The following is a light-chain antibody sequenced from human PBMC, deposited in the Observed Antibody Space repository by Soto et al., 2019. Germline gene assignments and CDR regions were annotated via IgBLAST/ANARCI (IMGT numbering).Light chain of an antibody. V-gene: IGLV2-23*01. Sequence: QSALTQPASVSGSPGQSITISCSGTSSNIGGYNVVSWYQQHPGQAPKVIVYEGIKRPSGFSDRFSGSTSGSTASLTISGLQAEDEAEYYCCSYVGATTYVFGSGTQLTVL. CDR3: CSYVGATTYV. CDR2: EGI. J-gene: IGLJ7*01. CDR1: SSNIGGYNV.